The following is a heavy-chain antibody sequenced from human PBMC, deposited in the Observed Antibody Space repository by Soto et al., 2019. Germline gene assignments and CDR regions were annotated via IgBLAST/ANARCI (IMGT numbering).Heavy chain of an antibody. V-gene: IGHV1-18*01. Sequence: ASVKVSCKASGYTFTSYGISWVRQAPGQGLEWMGWISAYNGNTNYAQKLQGRVTMTTDTSTSTAYMELRSLRSDDTAVYYCARTQIFGVVIGAFDTWGQGTMVTVSS. CDR3: ARTQIFGVVIGAFDT. CDR1: GYTFTSYG. J-gene: IGHJ3*02. CDR2: ISAYNGNT. D-gene: IGHD3-3*01.